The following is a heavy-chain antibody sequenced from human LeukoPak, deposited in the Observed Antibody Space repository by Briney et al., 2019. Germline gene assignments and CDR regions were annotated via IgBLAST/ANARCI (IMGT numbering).Heavy chain of an antibody. Sequence: GGSLRLSCAASGFTFSSYWMNWVRQAPGKGLEWVSSISSSSSYIYYADSVKGRFTISRDNAKNSLYLQMNSLRAEDTAVYYCARVYSSSSPFDYWGQGTLVTVSS. J-gene: IGHJ4*02. D-gene: IGHD6-6*01. CDR1: GFTFSSYW. CDR3: ARVYSSSSPFDY. V-gene: IGHV3-21*01. CDR2: ISSSSSYI.